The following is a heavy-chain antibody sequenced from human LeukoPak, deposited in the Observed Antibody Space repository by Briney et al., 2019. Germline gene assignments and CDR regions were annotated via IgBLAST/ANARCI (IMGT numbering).Heavy chain of an antibody. V-gene: IGHV1-8*01. CDR3: ARLIGPGYYIR. Sequence: GASVRVSCKTSGYTFTSYDINWVPQNPGQGLEWMVWMNPNSGNTGYAQKFQGRVTMTRNTSISTAYRELSSLRSEDTAVYYCARLIGPGYYIRWGQGTLVTVSS. CDR1: GYTFTSYD. J-gene: IGHJ4*02. D-gene: IGHD3-9*01. CDR2: MNPNSGNT.